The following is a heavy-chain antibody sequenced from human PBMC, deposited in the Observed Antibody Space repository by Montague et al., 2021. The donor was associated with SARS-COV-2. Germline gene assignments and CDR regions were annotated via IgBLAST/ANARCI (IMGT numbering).Heavy chain of an antibody. CDR1: GFSFSTFW. D-gene: IGHD7-27*01. CDR2: IKPDGSDK. Sequence: SLSLSFSASGFSFSTFWMTWVRQAPGKGLEWVASIKPDGSDKYYVESVKGRFTISRDNARNSLYLQLNNLRAEDTAVYYCARDHNWGAHWGQGNLVTVSS. CDR3: ARDHNWGAH. V-gene: IGHV3-7*05. J-gene: IGHJ4*02.